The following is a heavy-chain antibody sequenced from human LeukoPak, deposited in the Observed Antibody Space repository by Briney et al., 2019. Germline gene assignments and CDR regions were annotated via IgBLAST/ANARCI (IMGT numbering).Heavy chain of an antibody. J-gene: IGHJ4*02. CDR1: GFTFSSYA. D-gene: IGHD3-10*01. CDR3: AKEYDSGGYGANFDY. CDR2: VSSDGGTK. Sequence: GGSLRLSCAASGFTFSSYAMSWVRQAPGKGLEWVAVVSSDGGTKYYADSVKGRFTISRDNSRNTMYLQMDSLRAEDTAVYYCAKEYDSGGYGANFDYWGQGTLVTVSS. V-gene: IGHV3-30*18.